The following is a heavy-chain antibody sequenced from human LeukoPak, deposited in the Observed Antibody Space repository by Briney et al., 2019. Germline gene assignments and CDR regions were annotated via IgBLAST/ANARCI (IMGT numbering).Heavy chain of an antibody. Sequence: PGGSLSLSCAASGFTFTNPAMGWVRQAPGKGLEWVSVVSGTGDFIYYGDSVKGRFTISRDNSKNTLYLQMSSLRAEDTALYYCAKTRGGNPRYYFDYWGHGTLVTVSS. CDR1: GFTFTNPA. CDR3: AKTRGGNPRYYFDY. D-gene: IGHD4-23*01. CDR2: VSGTGDFI. V-gene: IGHV3-23*01. J-gene: IGHJ4*01.